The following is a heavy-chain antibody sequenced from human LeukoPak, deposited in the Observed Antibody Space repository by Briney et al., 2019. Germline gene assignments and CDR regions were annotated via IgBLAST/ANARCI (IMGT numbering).Heavy chain of an antibody. CDR1: GVTFSPYY. J-gene: IGHJ4*02. CDR2: INHSGST. Sequence: PSETLSLTCAVYGVTFSPYYWSWIRQPPGKGLEWIGEINHSGSTNYNPSLKSRVTISVDTSKNQFSLKLSSVTAADTTVYYCARGLYYYDSSGYTPFDYWGQGTLVTVSS. V-gene: IGHV4-34*01. CDR3: ARGLYYYDSSGYTPFDY. D-gene: IGHD3-22*01.